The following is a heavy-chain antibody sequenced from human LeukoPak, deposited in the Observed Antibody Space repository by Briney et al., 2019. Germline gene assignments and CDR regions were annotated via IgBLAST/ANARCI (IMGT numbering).Heavy chain of an antibody. CDR1: GFTFSSYA. D-gene: IGHD3-22*01. J-gene: IGHJ3*02. Sequence: PGGSLRLSCAASGFTFSSYAMSWVRQAPGKGLEWVANIKQDGSEKYYVDSVKGRFTISRDNAKNSLYLQMNSLRAEDTAVYYCAREVPNYYDSRSDAFDIWGQGTMVTVSS. V-gene: IGHV3-7*01. CDR3: AREVPNYYDSRSDAFDI. CDR2: IKQDGSEK.